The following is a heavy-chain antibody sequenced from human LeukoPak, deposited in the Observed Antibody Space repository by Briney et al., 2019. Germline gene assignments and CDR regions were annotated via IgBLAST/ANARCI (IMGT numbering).Heavy chain of an antibody. V-gene: IGHV1-69*04. Sequence: SVKVSCKASGGTFSSYTISWVRQAPGQGLEWMGRIIPISGITKYAQKFQGRVTITADKSTSTANMELSSLRSEDTAVYYCARDSIVATKGCNYYGLDVWGQGTTVTVSS. CDR3: ARDSIVATKGCNYYGLDV. D-gene: IGHD5-12*01. J-gene: IGHJ6*02. CDR2: IIPISGIT. CDR1: GGTFSSYT.